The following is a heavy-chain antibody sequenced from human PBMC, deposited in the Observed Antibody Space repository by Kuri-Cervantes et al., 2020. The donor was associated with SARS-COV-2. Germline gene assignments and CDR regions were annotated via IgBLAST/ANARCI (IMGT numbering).Heavy chain of an antibody. CDR3: ARGRTLGYCSSTSCSSYYYYYYMDV. Sequence: ASVKVSCKASGYTFTDYYIHWVRQAPGQGLEWMGWINPNSGGTNYAQKFQGRVTMTRDTSISTAYMELSRLRSDDTAVYYCARGRTLGYCSSTSCSSYYYYYYMDVWGKGTTVTVSS. CDR1: GYTFTDYY. CDR2: INPNSGGT. V-gene: IGHV1-2*02. J-gene: IGHJ6*03. D-gene: IGHD2-2*01.